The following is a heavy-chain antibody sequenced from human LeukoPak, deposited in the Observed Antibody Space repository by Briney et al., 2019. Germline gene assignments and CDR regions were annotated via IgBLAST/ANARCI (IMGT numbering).Heavy chain of an antibody. CDR2: IYYSGST. D-gene: IGHD3-10*01. Sequence: PSQTLSLTCTVSGGSISSGDYYWSWIRQPPGKGLEWIGYIYYSGSTYYNPSLKSRVTISVGTSKNQFSLKLSSVTAADTAVYYCARARYYYGSGSYSWYYFDYWGQGTLVTVSS. V-gene: IGHV4-30-4*01. J-gene: IGHJ4*02. CDR3: ARARYYYGSGSYSWYYFDY. CDR1: GGSISSGDYY.